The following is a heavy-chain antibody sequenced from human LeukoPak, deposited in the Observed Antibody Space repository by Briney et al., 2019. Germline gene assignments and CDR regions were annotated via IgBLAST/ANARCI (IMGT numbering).Heavy chain of an antibody. CDR1: GFTFDDYT. Sequence: GGSLRLSCAASGFTFDDYTMHWVRQAPGKGLEWVSLISWDGGSTYYADSVKGRFTISRDNSKNSLYLQMNSLRTEDTALYYCAKGPAGIVYYYYMDVWGKGTTVTVSS. J-gene: IGHJ6*03. CDR3: AKGPAGIVYYYYMDV. V-gene: IGHV3-43*01. D-gene: IGHD2-15*01. CDR2: ISWDGGST.